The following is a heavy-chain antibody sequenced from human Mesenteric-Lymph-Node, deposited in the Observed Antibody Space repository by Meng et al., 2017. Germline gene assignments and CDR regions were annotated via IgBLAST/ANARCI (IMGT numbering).Heavy chain of an antibody. Sequence: QVQGQGSGPGLVKPSETLSLPCTVSGGSISSSSYYWAWIRQPPGEGLEWIGSVVYSGTTYYTSSLKSRVSISVDTSKNQFSLKLSSVTAADTAVYYCARHHHSPTFDYWGQGTLVTVSS. V-gene: IGHV4-39*01. CDR2: VVYSGTT. J-gene: IGHJ4*02. CDR1: GGSISSSSYY. D-gene: IGHD1-14*01. CDR3: ARHHHSPTFDY.